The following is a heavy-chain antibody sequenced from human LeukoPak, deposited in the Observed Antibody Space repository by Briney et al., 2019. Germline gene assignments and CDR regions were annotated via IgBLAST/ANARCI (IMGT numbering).Heavy chain of an antibody. CDR2: ISAYNGNT. CDR1: GYTFTSYG. J-gene: IGHJ4*02. V-gene: IGHV1-18*01. CDR3: ARVGLSGSLSHFDY. Sequence: ASVKVSCKASGYTFTSYGISWVRQAPGQGLEWMGWISAYNGNTNYAQKLQGRVTITTDESTSTAHMELSSLRSEDTAVYYCARVGLSGSLSHFDYWGQGTLVTVSS. D-gene: IGHD1-26*01.